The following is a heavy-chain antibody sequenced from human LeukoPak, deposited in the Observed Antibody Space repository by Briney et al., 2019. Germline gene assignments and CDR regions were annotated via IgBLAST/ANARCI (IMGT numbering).Heavy chain of an antibody. J-gene: IGHJ6*03. V-gene: IGHV4-4*07. CDR3: ARESDSYYYYMDV. D-gene: IGHD3-3*01. CDR1: GGSFSGYY. Sequence: PSETLSLTCAVYGGSFSGYYWSWIRQPAGKGLEWIGRIYTSGSTNYNPSLKSRVTMSVDTSKNQFSLKLSSVTAADTAVYYCARESDSYYYYMDVWGKGTTVTISS. CDR2: IYTSGST.